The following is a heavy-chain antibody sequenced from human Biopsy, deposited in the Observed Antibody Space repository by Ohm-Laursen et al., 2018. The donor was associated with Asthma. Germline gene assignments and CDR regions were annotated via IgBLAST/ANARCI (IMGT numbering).Heavy chain of an antibody. CDR2: MSFDGRQT. J-gene: IGHJ3*02. CDR3: AKERYYDFWSGYPI. D-gene: IGHD3-3*01. CDR1: GFTFSNFA. V-gene: IGHV3-30*18. Sequence: SLRLSCAASGFTFSNFAMHWVRQAPGKGPEWVAVMSFDGRQTYYADSVKGRFTISRDNSKNTLYLQMNSLRAEDTAVYYCAKERYYDFWSGYPIWGQGTMVTVSS.